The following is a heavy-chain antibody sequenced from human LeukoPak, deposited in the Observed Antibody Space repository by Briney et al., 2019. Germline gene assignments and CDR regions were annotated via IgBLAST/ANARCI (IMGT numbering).Heavy chain of an antibody. CDR3: ARDFIPYCSGGSCYFDY. D-gene: IGHD2-15*01. CDR1: GFTFSSHS. Sequence: PGGSLRLSCAASGFTFSSHSMNWVRQAPGKGLEWVSSISSSSSYIYYADSVKGRFTISRDNAKNSLYLQMNSLRAEDTAVYYCARDFIPYCSGGSCYFDYWGQGTLVTVSS. V-gene: IGHV3-21*01. J-gene: IGHJ4*02. CDR2: ISSSSSYI.